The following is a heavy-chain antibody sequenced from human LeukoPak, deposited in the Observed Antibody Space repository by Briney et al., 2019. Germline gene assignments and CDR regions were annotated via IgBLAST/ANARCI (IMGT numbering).Heavy chain of an antibody. Sequence: ASVKVSCTASGYTFTSYGISWVRQAPGQGLEWMGWISAYNGNTNYAQKLQGRVTMTTDTSTNTAYMELRSLRSDDTAVYYCARNELEMATISVWDYWGQGTLVTVSS. CDR3: ARNELEMATISVWDY. CDR2: ISAYNGNT. J-gene: IGHJ4*02. V-gene: IGHV1-18*01. D-gene: IGHD5-24*01. CDR1: GYTFTSYG.